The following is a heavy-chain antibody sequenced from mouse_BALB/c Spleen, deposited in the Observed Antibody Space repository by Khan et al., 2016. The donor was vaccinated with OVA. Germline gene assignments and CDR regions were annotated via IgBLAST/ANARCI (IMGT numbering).Heavy chain of an antibody. V-gene: IGHV1-4*01. CDR2: INPSNGYT. CDR3: LRDEAYHRNDGWFAY. Sequence: QVQLQQSGAELARPGASVKMSCKASGYTFTSYTIHWIKKRPGQGLEWIGYINPSNGYTNYNQKFKDKATLTTDKSSTTAYLQLSSLTSDDSAVYNSLRDEAYHRNDGWFAYWGQGTLVTVSA. J-gene: IGHJ3*01. D-gene: IGHD2-14*01. CDR1: GYTFTSYT.